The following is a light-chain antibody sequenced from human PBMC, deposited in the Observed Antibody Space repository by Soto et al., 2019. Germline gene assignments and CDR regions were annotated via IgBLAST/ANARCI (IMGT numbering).Light chain of an antibody. Sequence: QSALTQPRSVSGSPGQSVTISCTGTSSDIGGYNYVSWYQQHPGEAPRLLIYDVDKWPSGVPDRFSGSKSDNTASLTISGLQAEDEADYYCCSFAARGTFVFGTGTKLTV. CDR2: DVD. CDR1: SSDIGGYNY. J-gene: IGLJ1*01. CDR3: CSFAARGTFV. V-gene: IGLV2-11*01.